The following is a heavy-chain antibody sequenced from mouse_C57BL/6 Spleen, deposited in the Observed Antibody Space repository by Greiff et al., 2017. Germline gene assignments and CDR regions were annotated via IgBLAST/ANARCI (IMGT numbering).Heavy chain of an antibody. D-gene: IGHD2-1*01. CDR2: ISNDGSN. J-gene: IGHJ1*03. Sequence: EVQVVESGPGLVKPSQSLSLTCSVTGYSITSGYYWNWIRQFPGNKLEWMGYISNDGSNNYNPSLKNRISITRDTSKNQFFLKLNSVTTEDTATYYCARDYGTHFWYSVWGTVTTVTVSS. CDR1: GYSITSGYY. V-gene: IGHV3-6*01. CDR3: ARDYGTHFWYSV.